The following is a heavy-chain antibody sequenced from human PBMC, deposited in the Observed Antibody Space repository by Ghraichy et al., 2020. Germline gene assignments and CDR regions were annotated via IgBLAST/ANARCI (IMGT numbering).Heavy chain of an antibody. CDR3: GNAGKYYPNTELDY. D-gene: IGHD3-10*01. Sequence: GSLRLSCAASGFTFSSYAMSWVRQAPGKGLEWVSAISGSGGSTYYADSVKGRFTISRDNSQNTLYLQMNSLRPEDTAVYYCGNAGKYYPNTELDYWGQGTLVTVST. J-gene: IGHJ4*02. CDR1: GFTFSSYA. V-gene: IGHV3-23*01. CDR2: ISGSGGST.